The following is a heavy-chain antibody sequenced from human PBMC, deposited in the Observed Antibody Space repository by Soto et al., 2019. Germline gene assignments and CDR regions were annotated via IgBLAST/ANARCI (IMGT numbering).Heavy chain of an antibody. CDR3: ARDLGSDYGDYVGWFDP. CDR1: GFTFSSYA. J-gene: IGHJ5*02. V-gene: IGHV3-30-3*01. CDR2: ISYDGSNK. D-gene: IGHD4-17*01. Sequence: GGSLRLSYAASGFTFSSYAMHWVRQAPGKGLEWVAVISYDGSNKYYADSVKGRFTISRDNSKNTLYLQMNSLRAEDTAVYYCARDLGSDYGDYVGWFDPWGQGTLVTVSS.